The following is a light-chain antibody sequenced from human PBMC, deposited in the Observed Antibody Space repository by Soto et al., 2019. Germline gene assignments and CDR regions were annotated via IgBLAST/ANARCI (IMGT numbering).Light chain of an antibody. CDR3: SSYTTSRNVV. J-gene: IGLJ1*01. Sequence: QSALTQPASVFGSPGQSITISCTGTSSDVGGYNFVSWYQQLPGKAPKLMIYEVTSRPSGVSNRFSGSKSGNTASLTISGLQAEDEADYYCSSYTTSRNVVFGTGTKVTVL. CDR2: EVT. CDR1: SSDVGGYNF. V-gene: IGLV2-14*03.